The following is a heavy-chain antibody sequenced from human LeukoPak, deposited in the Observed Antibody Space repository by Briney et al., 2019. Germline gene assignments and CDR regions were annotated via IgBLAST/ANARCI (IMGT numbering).Heavy chain of an antibody. CDR1: GVSVSSSSYY. D-gene: IGHD6-13*01. V-gene: IGHV4-39*01. CDR2: IYYSGST. Sequence: SETLSLTCTVSGVSVSSSSYYWVWLRQPPGKGLEWLGTIYYSGSTYYNPSLKSRVTISVDTSKNHFSLKVSSVTAADTAVYYCARQNAAGDLDYWGQGTLVTVSS. J-gene: IGHJ4*02. CDR3: ARQNAAGDLDY.